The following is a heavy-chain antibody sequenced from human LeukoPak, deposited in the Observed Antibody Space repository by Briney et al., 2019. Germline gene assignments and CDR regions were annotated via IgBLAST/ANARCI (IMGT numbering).Heavy chain of an antibody. CDR1: GFSISTSGMC. V-gene: IGHV2-70*11. D-gene: IGHD4-23*01. J-gene: IGHJ3*02. CDR2: IDWDDDK. CDR3: ARIRRTTVVTAGAFDI. Sequence: SGPALVKPTQTLTLTCTFSGFSISTSGMCVGWIRHPPGKALEWLGRIDWDDDKYYSTSLKTRLTISKDISKNQVVLTMNNMDPLDTATYYCARIRRTTVVTAGAFDIWGQGTMVTVSS.